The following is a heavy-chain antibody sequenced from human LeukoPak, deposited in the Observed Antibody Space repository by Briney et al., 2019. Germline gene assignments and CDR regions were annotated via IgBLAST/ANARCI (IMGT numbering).Heavy chain of an antibody. CDR3: ARPYYDTSGSYFDY. V-gene: IGHV1-18*01. CDR2: ISVYNGNT. J-gene: IGHJ4*02. D-gene: IGHD3-22*01. Sequence: ASVKVSCTASGYTFTSYGISWVRQAPGQGLEWMGWISVYNGNTNYAQKFQGRVTMTTDTSTSTAYMELRSLRSDDTAVYYCARPYYDTSGSYFDYWGQGTLVTVSS. CDR1: GYTFTSYG.